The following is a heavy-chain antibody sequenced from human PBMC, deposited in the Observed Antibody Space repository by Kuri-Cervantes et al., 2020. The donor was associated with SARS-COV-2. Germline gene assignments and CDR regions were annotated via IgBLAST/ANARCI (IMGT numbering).Heavy chain of an antibody. V-gene: IGHV3-23*01. CDR2: TSGSGGST. CDR1: GFTFSSYA. D-gene: IGHD5-18*01. CDR3: AKRMPKYSYGQGPLDY. Sequence: GESLKISCAASGFTFSSYAMSWVRQAPGKGLEWVSATSGSGGSTYYADSVKGRFTISRDNSKNTLYLQMNSLRAEDTAVYYCAKRMPKYSYGQGPLDYWGQGTLVTVSS. J-gene: IGHJ4*02.